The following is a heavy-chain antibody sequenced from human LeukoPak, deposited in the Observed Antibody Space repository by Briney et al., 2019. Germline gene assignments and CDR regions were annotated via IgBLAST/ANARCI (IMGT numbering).Heavy chain of an antibody. D-gene: IGHD6-19*01. CDR3: ARGYSSGWYLYWFDP. V-gene: IGHV1-18*01. CDR1: GYTFTSYG. CDR2: ISAYNGNT. J-gene: IGHJ5*02. Sequence: GASVKVSCKASGYTFTSYGISWVRQAPGQGLEWMGWISAYNGNTNYAQKLQGRVTMTTDTSTSTAYMELRSLRSDDTAVYYCARGYSSGWYLYWFDPWGQGTLVTVSS.